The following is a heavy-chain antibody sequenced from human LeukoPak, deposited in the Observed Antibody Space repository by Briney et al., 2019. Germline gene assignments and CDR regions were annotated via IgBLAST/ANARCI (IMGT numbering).Heavy chain of an antibody. D-gene: IGHD3-10*01. Sequence: SVKVSCKASGGTFSSYAISWVRQAPGQGLEWMGGIIPIFGTANYAQKFQGRVTIIADESTTTPYMELSSLRSEDTAVYYCARGPNYYSSGSFDYWGQGTLVTVSS. CDR3: ARGPNYYSSGSFDY. V-gene: IGHV1-69*13. CDR2: IIPIFGTA. CDR1: GGTFSSYA. J-gene: IGHJ4*02.